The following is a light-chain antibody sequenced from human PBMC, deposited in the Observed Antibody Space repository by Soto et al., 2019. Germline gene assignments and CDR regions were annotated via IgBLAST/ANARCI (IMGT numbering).Light chain of an antibody. CDR2: GAS. V-gene: IGKV3-20*01. J-gene: IGKJ1*01. CDR1: QSVSSN. Sequence: EIVMTQSPATLSVSPGERATLSCRASQSVSSNLAWYQQKLGQAPRLLIYGASTRATGIPDRFSGSGSGTDFTLTISRLEPEDSAVYYCQQYGSSPTWTFGQGTKVDIK. CDR3: QQYGSSPTWT.